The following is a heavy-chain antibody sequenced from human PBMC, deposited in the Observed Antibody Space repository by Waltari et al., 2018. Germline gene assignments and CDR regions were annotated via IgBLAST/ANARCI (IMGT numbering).Heavy chain of an antibody. Sequence: QLQLQESGPGLVKPSETLSLTCTVSGGSISSSSYYWGWIRQPPGRGLEWIGSIYYRGSTYYNPSLKSRVTISVDTSKNQFSLKLSSVTAADTAVYYCARHEAWVYCGGDCYSHAFDIWGQGTMVTVSS. CDR3: ARHEAWVYCGGDCYSHAFDI. V-gene: IGHV4-39*01. J-gene: IGHJ3*02. CDR2: IYYRGST. D-gene: IGHD2-21*02. CDR1: GGSISSSSYY.